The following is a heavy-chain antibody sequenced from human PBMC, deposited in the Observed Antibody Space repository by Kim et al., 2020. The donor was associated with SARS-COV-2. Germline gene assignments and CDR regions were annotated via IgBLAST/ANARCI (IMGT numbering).Heavy chain of an antibody. J-gene: IGHJ5*02. V-gene: IGHV3-11*04. CDR2: ISSSGSTI. D-gene: IGHD6-13*01. CDR1: GFTFSDYY. Sequence: GGSLRLSCAASGFTFSDYYMSWIRQAPGKGLEWVSDISSSGSTIYYADSVKGRFTISRDNAKNSLYLQMNSLRAEDTAVYYCARDLLRNSSSWYEARDWFDPWGQGTLVTVSS. CDR3: ARDLLRNSSSWYEARDWFDP.